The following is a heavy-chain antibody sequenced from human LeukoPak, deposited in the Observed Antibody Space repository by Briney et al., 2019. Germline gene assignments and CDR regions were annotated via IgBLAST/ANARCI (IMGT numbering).Heavy chain of an antibody. J-gene: IGHJ4*02. V-gene: IGHV1-18*01. CDR3: AILEDYGDLYFDY. Sequence: ASVKVSCKASGYTFTSYSIGWVRQAPGQGLEWMGWISAYNGNTNYAQKLQGRVTMTTDTSTSTAYMELRSLRSDDTAVYYCAILEDYGDLYFDYWGQGTLVTVSS. CDR1: GYTFTSYS. CDR2: ISAYNGNT. D-gene: IGHD4-17*01.